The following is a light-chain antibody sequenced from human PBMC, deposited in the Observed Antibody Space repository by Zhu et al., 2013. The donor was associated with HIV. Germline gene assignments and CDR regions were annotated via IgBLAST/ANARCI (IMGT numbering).Light chain of an antibody. CDR1: QSVSSSF. CDR2: GAS. CDR3: QQYGSSAWT. V-gene: IGKV3-20*01. Sequence: EIVLTQSPGTLSLSQGERATLSCRASQSVSSSFLVWYQQKPGQAPRLLIYGASSRATDIPDRFSGSGSGTDFTLTISRLEPEDSAVYYCQQYGSSAWTFGQGTKVEI. J-gene: IGKJ1*01.